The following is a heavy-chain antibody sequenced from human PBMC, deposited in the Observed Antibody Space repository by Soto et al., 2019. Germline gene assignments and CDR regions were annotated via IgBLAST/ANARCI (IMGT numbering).Heavy chain of an antibody. CDR2: IYSGGST. D-gene: IGHD2-15*01. CDR3: ATSASHNAFDI. V-gene: IGHV3-53*01. CDR1: GFTVSSNN. J-gene: IGHJ3*02. Sequence: EVQLVESGGGLIQPGGSLRLSCAASGFTVSSNNMSWVRQAPGKGLEWVSVIYSGGSTYYADSVKGRFTISRDNSKNTLYLQMHSLRAEYTAVYYCATSASHNAFDIWGQGTMVTVSS.